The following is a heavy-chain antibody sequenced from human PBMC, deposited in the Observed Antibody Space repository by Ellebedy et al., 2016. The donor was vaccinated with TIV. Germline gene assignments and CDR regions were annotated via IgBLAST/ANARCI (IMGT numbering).Heavy chain of an antibody. CDR1: GFTFSSHD. Sequence: PGGSLRLSCAASGFTFSSHDLHWVRQPTEKGLEWVSGIGSDGDTHYAGSVQGRFTISRDNAKNSLYLQMNSLTAGDTALYYCARGGIHGYTWNSLDPWGQGTLVTVSS. D-gene: IGHD5-18*01. CDR3: ARGGIHGYTWNSLDP. V-gene: IGHV3-13*01. CDR2: IGSDGDT. J-gene: IGHJ5*02.